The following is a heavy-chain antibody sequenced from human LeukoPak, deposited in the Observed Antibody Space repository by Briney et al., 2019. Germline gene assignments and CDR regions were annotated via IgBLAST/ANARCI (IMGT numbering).Heavy chain of an antibody. V-gene: IGHV4-59*08. D-gene: IGHD5-12*01. CDR2: LYYNGSN. Sequence: SETLSLTCTVSGGSISSYYWSWIRHPPAKGLEWIGDLYYNGSNNYNPSLKSRVTISVDTSKNQFSLKLSSVTAAGTAVYYCARAGREATTFYYYYGMDVWGQGTTVTVSS. J-gene: IGHJ6*02. CDR3: ARAGREATTFYYYYGMDV. CDR1: GGSISSYY.